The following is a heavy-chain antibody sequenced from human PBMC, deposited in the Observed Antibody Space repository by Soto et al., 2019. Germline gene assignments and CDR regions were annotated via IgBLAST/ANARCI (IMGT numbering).Heavy chain of an antibody. CDR3: ARGQRFSDWFDS. Sequence: XETLSITCSVSGGTISGYYWTWIRQPAGKGLEWIGRIYSSGNTKYKPSLQSRVTMSLDTSNNQFSLRLTSVTAADTAVYYCARGQRFSDWFDSWGQGTLVTVSS. CDR2: IYSSGNT. D-gene: IGHD3-3*01. V-gene: IGHV4-4*07. J-gene: IGHJ5*01. CDR1: GGTISGYY.